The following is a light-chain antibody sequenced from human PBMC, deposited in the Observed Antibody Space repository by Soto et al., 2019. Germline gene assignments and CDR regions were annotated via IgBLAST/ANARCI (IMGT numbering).Light chain of an antibody. CDR3: QHYSKWSPT. Sequence: EVVMNQSPATLSVSPGERVTLSCRASESVHRNLEWYQQKPGQGPSLLIYYASTRATGVPDRFTGSGSGTEFTLTISSLQSEDFGVYHCQHYSKWSPTFVPGTKVEIK. V-gene: IGKV3-15*01. CDR1: ESVHRN. J-gene: IGKJ3*01. CDR2: YAS.